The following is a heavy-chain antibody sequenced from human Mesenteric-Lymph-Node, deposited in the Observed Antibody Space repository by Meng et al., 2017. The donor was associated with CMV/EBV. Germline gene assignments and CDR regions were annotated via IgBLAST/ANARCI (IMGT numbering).Heavy chain of an antibody. D-gene: IGHD1-14*01. CDR2: IYYSGST. CDR3: ARDLGDRRNWFDP. J-gene: IGHJ5*02. CDR1: GGSISSSSYY. Sequence: SETLSLTCTVSGGSISSSSYYWGWIRQPPGKGLEWIGSIYYSGSTYYNPSLKSRVTISVDTSKNQFSLKLSSVTAADTAVYYCARDLGDRRNWFDPWGQGTLVTVSS. V-gene: IGHV4-39*07.